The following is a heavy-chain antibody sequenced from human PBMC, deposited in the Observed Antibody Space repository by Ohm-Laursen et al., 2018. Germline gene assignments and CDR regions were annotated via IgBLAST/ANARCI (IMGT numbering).Heavy chain of an antibody. Sequence: SLRLSCTASGFTFSSYAMSWVRQAPGKGLEWVSAISGSGGSTYYADSVKGRFTISRDNPKNTVHLQMNSLRAEDTAVYYCAKVYYCSGGSCYSWELTNGFDIWGQGTMVTVSS. CDR2: ISGSGGST. V-gene: IGHV3-23*01. J-gene: IGHJ3*02. CDR3: AKVYYCSGGSCYSWELTNGFDI. CDR1: GFTFSSYA. D-gene: IGHD2-15*01.